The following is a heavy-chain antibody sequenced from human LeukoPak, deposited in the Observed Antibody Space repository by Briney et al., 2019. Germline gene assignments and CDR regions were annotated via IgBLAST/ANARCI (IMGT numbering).Heavy chain of an antibody. D-gene: IGHD2-2*01. J-gene: IGHJ4*02. CDR1: GFDSSTYT. Sequence: GGSLRLSCAASGFDSSTYTMNWVRQAPGKGLEWVSSISSSSSYIYYADSVKGRFTISRDNAKNSMYLQMNSLRAEDTAVYYCTRDPGRCTSTSCYPDYWGQGTLVTVSS. V-gene: IGHV3-21*01. CDR2: ISSSSSYI. CDR3: TRDPGRCTSTSCYPDY.